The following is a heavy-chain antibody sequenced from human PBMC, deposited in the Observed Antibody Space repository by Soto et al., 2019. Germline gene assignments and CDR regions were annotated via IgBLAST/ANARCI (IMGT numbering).Heavy chain of an antibody. CDR2: ISYDGVEA. CDR3: ARYNSHAMDV. V-gene: IGHV3-30*03. CDR1: GFTFSKYG. Sequence: GGSLRLSCVVSGFTFSKYGMHWVRQAPGKGLEWVAVISYDGVEAYYVDSVKGRFTISRDNSKNTLYFQMNSLRPEDTAVYYCARYNSHAMDVWGQGTTVTVSS. J-gene: IGHJ6*02. D-gene: IGHD1-20*01.